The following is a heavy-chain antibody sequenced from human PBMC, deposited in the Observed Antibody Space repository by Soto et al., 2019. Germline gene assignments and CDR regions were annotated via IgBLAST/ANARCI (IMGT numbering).Heavy chain of an antibody. V-gene: IGHV4-34*01. Sequence: SETLSLTCAVYGGSFSGYYWTWIRQPPGKGLEWIGEINHSGTINFNPSLKSRLTISLDTSKKHFSLKLSSVTDADTAAYYCARADRTLVTFYSLDVWGQGTPVTVSS. CDR2: INHSGTI. J-gene: IGHJ6*02. CDR3: ARADRTLVTFYSLDV. D-gene: IGHD2-21*02. CDR1: GGSFSGYY.